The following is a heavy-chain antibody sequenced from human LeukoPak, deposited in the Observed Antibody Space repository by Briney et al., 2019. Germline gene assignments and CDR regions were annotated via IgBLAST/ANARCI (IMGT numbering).Heavy chain of an antibody. Sequence: SETLSLTCSVSSASLSSYYWDWLRQPPGQGLEGIGYISDTGKTDSNPSLKSRVSNSLDTSKKQPSLGMGAVTTANSAVYYCATGYYEPFATWGPGILVTVSS. D-gene: IGHD2/OR15-2a*01. V-gene: IGHV4-59*01. CDR2: ISDTGKT. CDR3: ATGYYEPFAT. CDR1: SASLSSYY. J-gene: IGHJ5*02.